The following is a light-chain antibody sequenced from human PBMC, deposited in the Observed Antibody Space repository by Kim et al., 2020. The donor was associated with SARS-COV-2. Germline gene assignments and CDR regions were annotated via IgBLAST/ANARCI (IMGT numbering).Light chain of an antibody. J-gene: IGLJ1*01. V-gene: IGLV3-1*01. CDR3: QAWDGV. CDR1: KLGDKY. CDR2: QDS. Sequence: SYELTQPPSVSVSPGQTASITCSGDKLGDKYACWYQQKPGQSPVLVIYQDSKRPSGIPERFSGSNSGNTATLTISGTQAMDEADYYCQAWDGVFETGTKV.